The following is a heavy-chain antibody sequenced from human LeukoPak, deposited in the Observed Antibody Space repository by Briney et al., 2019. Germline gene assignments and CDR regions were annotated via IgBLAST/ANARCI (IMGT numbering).Heavy chain of an antibody. CDR3: AKGTDYFDPLRSFDF. CDR1: GFAFSSYG. CDR2: IWYDGSKK. J-gene: IGHJ4*02. V-gene: IGHV3-33*06. Sequence: GGSLRLSRAASGFAFSSYGMHWVRQAPGKGLEWVAVIWYDGSKKYYADSVKGRFTISRDNSKNTLYLQMNGLRAEDTAVYYCAKGTDYFDPLRSFDFWGQGTLVTVSS. D-gene: IGHD3-22*01.